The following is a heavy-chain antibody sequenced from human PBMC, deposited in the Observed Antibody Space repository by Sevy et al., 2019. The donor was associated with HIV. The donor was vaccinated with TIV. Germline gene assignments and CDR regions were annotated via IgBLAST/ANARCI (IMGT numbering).Heavy chain of an antibody. CDR3: AGGCSTSCYGDYYYYGMDV. Sequence: GGSLRLSCAASGFTFSSYSMNWVRQAPGKGLEWVSSISSSSSYIYYAYSVKGRFTISRDNAKNSLYLQMNSLRAEDTAVYYCAGGCSTSCYGDYYYYGMDVWGQGTTVTVSS. CDR1: GFTFSSYS. J-gene: IGHJ6*02. V-gene: IGHV3-21*01. CDR2: ISSSSSYI. D-gene: IGHD2-2*01.